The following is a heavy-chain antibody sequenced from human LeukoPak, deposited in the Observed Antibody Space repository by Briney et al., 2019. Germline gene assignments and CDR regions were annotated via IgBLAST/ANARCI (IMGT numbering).Heavy chain of an antibody. CDR1: GFKFGDYG. Sequence: GGSLRLSCTGSGFKFGDYGMTWVRQAPGKGLEYVSAISSNGGSTYYANSVKGRFTISRDNSKNTLYLQMGSLRAEDMAVYYCARHKRRPYYGGNSNAFDIWGQGTMVTVSS. V-gene: IGHV3-64*01. CDR2: ISSNGGST. CDR3: ARHKRRPYYGGNSNAFDI. J-gene: IGHJ3*02. D-gene: IGHD4-23*01.